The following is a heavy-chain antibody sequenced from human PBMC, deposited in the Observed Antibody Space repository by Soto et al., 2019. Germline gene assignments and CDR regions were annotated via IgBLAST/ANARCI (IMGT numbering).Heavy chain of an antibody. V-gene: IGHV1-18*04. D-gene: IGHD6-19*01. CDR2: ISAYNGNT. CDR1: GYTFTSYG. Sequence: QVQIVQSGAEVKNPGASVKVSCKSSGYTFTSYGISCARQDPGQGLEWMGWISAYNGNTNYAQKLQVRVTMTTDTSTSTAYMELRCLGSDDTAVYYCAGDNNSGPILDAFDIWGQGTMVTVCS. J-gene: IGHJ3*02. CDR3: AGDNNSGPILDAFDI.